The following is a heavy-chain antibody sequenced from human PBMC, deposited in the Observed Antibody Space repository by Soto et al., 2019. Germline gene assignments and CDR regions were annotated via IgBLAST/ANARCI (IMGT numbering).Heavy chain of an antibody. CDR1: GYTFTSYY. J-gene: IGHJ4*02. D-gene: IGHD3-10*01. Sequence: QVQLVQSGAEVKKPGASVKVSCKASGYTFTSYYMHWVRQAPGQGLEWMGIINPSGGSTSYAQKFQGRVTMTRDTSTSTVYIELSSLRSEDTAVYYCARDFPDYYGSGSYRANFDYWGQGTLVTVSS. V-gene: IGHV1-46*01. CDR3: ARDFPDYYGSGSYRANFDY. CDR2: INPSGGST.